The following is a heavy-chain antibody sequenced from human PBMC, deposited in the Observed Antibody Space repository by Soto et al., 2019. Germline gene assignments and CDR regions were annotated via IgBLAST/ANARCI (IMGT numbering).Heavy chain of an antibody. CDR3: ARGYDSSGYYYGMGMDV. J-gene: IGHJ6*02. CDR2: INPSGGST. V-gene: IGHV1-46*01. D-gene: IGHD3-22*01. CDR1: GYTFTSYY. Sequence: ASVKVSCKASGYTFTSYYMHWVRQAPGQGLEWMGIINPSGGSTSYAQKFQGRVTMTRDTSTSTVYMELSSLRSEDTAVYYCARGYDSSGYYYGMGMDVWGQGTTVTVSS.